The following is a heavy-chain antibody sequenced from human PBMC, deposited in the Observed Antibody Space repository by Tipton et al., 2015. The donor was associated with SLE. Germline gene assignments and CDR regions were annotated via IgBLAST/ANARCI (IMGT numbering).Heavy chain of an antibody. D-gene: IGHD3-3*01. Sequence: TLSLTCTVSGYSINNGFYWGWIRQPPGKGLEWIGIIYHSGTTYYNPSLKSRVTISVDTSKNQFSLRPSSVTAADTAMYYCARDLYDFWSGYTPSGAMDVWGKGTTVTVSS. J-gene: IGHJ6*03. CDR2: IYHSGTT. CDR3: ARDLYDFWSGYTPSGAMDV. CDR1: GYSINNGFY. V-gene: IGHV4-38-2*02.